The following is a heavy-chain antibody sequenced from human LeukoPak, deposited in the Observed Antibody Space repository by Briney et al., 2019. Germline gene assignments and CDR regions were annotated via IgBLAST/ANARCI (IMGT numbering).Heavy chain of an antibody. Sequence: SETLSLTCTVSGGSISNYYWSWIRQPAGMGLEWTRRIYASGSTNYNPSLKSRVTMSVDTSNNQFSLNLSSVTAADTAVYYCARTSARGAQFDYWGQGTLVTVS. V-gene: IGHV4-4*07. CDR2: IYASGST. CDR1: GGSISNYY. J-gene: IGHJ4*02. CDR3: ARTSARGAQFDY. D-gene: IGHD3-10*01.